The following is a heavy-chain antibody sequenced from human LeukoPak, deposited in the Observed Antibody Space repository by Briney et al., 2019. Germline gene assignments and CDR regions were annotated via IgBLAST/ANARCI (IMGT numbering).Heavy chain of an antibody. V-gene: IGHV1-2*02. Sequence: GASVKVSCKASGYTFTGYYMHWVRQAPGQGLEWMGWINPNSGGTNYAQKFQGRVTMTRDTSISTAYMELSRLRSDDTAVYYCARDEYSPSYYYGSGSYSLYYWGQGTLVTVSS. J-gene: IGHJ4*02. CDR3: ARDEYSPSYYYGSGSYSLYY. CDR2: INPNSGGT. D-gene: IGHD3-10*01. CDR1: GYTFTGYY.